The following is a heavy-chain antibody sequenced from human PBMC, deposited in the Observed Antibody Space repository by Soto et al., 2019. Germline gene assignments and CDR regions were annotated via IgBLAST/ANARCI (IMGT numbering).Heavy chain of an antibody. CDR1: GFTFSNFG. CDR2: VSYDEVNK. Sequence: QVHLLESGGGVGQPGRSLRLSCVGSGFTFSNFGIHWVRQAPGKGLEWLAVVSYDEVNKFYADSVRGRFTISRDNSKDTVYLQINSLRRDDTAMYFCAKVMTEYSGVAIDHWGQGTLVTVSS. CDR3: AKVMTEYSGVAIDH. V-gene: IGHV3-30*18. D-gene: IGHD6-19*01. J-gene: IGHJ4*02.